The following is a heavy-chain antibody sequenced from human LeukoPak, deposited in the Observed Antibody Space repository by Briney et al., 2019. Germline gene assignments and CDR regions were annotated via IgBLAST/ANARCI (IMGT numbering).Heavy chain of an antibody. D-gene: IGHD3-22*01. CDR1: GFTIAYAW. V-gene: IGHV3-15*01. CDR3: TGYYYDSSGSFFDY. Sequence: GGSLRLSCAASGFTIAYAWMSWVRQAPGKGLEWLGRIKSKTDGGTTDYAAPVKGRITVSRDDSKNTLYLQMNSLKTEDTAVYYCTGYYYDSSGSFFDYWGQGTLVTVSS. CDR2: IKSKTDGGTT. J-gene: IGHJ4*02.